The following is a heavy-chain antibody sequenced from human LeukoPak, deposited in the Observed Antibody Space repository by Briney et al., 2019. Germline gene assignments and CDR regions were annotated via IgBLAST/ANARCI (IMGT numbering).Heavy chain of an antibody. CDR1: GASVSNYY. D-gene: IGHD2-15*01. CDR3: ARHHDGGPKLRLDF. J-gene: IGHJ4*02. V-gene: IGHV4-59*08. CDR2: FHYSGST. Sequence: SDTLSLTCRVSGASVSNYYWSWIRQSPGKGLEWIRYFHYSGSTNYNPSLSSRVTTSIDTSMNQLSLTLVSVTAADTAVYFCARHHDGGPKLRLDFWGLGVLVTVSS.